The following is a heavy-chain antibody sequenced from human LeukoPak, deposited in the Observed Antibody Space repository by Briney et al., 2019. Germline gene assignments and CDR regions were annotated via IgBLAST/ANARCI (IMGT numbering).Heavy chain of an antibody. CDR3: ARDTAGRYYYYMDV. Sequence: PGGSLSLSCAPSGFTVSSNYMRWVRQARGKGREWVSILYSGGSAYYADSVKGRFTISRDSSKDPLYLKMNSLKAEDTAVYYCARDTAGRYYYYMDVWGKGTTVTVSS. CDR1: GFTVSSNY. CDR2: LYSGGSA. D-gene: IGHD2-8*02. V-gene: IGHV3-66*01. J-gene: IGHJ6*03.